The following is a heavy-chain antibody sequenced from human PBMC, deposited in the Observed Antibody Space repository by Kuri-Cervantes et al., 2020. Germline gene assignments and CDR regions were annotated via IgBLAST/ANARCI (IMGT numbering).Heavy chain of an antibody. Sequence: SETLSLTCTVSGGSISSYYWSWIRQPAGKGLEWIGRIYTSGSTNYNPYLKSRVTMSVDTSKNQFSLKLSSVTAADTAVYYCARLGRFTAMVWVHDDAFDIWGQGTMVTVSS. CDR2: IYTSGST. D-gene: IGHD5-18*01. J-gene: IGHJ3*02. CDR1: GGSISSYY. CDR3: ARLGRFTAMVWVHDDAFDI. V-gene: IGHV4-4*07.